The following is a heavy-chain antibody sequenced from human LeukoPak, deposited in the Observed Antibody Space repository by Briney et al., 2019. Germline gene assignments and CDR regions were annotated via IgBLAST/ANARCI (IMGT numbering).Heavy chain of an antibody. V-gene: IGHV4-38-2*01. CDR1: GYSISSGYY. D-gene: IGHD2-2*01. CDR3: ARGIVVVPAARWFDP. Sequence: SETLSLTCAVSGYSISSGYYWGWIRQPPGKGLEWIGSIYHSGSTYYNPSLKSRVTISVDTSKNQFSLKLSSVTAADTAVYYCARGIVVVPAARWFDPWGQGTLVTVSS. J-gene: IGHJ5*02. CDR2: IYHSGST.